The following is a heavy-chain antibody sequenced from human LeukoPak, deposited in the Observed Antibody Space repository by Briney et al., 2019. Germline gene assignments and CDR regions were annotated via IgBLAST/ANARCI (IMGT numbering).Heavy chain of an antibody. CDR1: GDTFSSYA. D-gene: IGHD3-22*01. V-gene: IGHV1-69*13. J-gene: IGHJ3*01. Sequence: GASVKVSCKASGDTFSSYAISWLRQAPGQGREWMGGIIPILGTTNYAQKFQGRVTITADESTSTPYMELRSLRSEDTAIYYCARDDYYDSSAYRENPFDVWGQGTMVTVSS. CDR2: IIPILGTT. CDR3: ARDDYYDSSAYRENPFDV.